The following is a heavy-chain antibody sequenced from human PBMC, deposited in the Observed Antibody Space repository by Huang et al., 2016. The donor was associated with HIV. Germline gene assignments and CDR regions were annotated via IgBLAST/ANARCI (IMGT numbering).Heavy chain of an antibody. CDR2: IYPVESKS. V-gene: IGHV5-51*03. CDR1: GYSFSIYW. CDR3: AKGRRAFDV. Sequence: EVQLVQSGAEVKKPGESLKISCTGSGYSFSIYWSAWVRQMPGKGLEWMGVIYPVESKSTYSPSFEGHVSISVDKSINTVYLHWSSMKASDTAIYYCAKGRRAFDVWGQGTWVTVSS. J-gene: IGHJ3*01.